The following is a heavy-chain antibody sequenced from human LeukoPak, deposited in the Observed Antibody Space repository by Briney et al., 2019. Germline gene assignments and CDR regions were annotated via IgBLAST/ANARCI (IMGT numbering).Heavy chain of an antibody. D-gene: IGHD3-10*01. CDR3: ARDRPLDADNYYGFYYFDY. CDR2: INPNSGGT. Sequence: TSVKVSCKASGYTFTGYYMHWVRQAPGQGLEWMGWINPNSGGTNHAQKFQGRVTMTRDTSISTAYMELSRLRSDDTAVYYCARDRPLDADNYYGFYYFDYWGQGTLVTVSS. CDR1: GYTFTGYY. J-gene: IGHJ4*02. V-gene: IGHV1-2*02.